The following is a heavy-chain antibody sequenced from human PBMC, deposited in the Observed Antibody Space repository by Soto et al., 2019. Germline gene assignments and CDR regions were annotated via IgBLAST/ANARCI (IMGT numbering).Heavy chain of an antibody. Sequence: GSLRLSCAASGFTFSSYWMHWVRQAPGEGLVWVSHINSDGSSTTYADSVKGRFTISRDNAKNTLYLQMNSLRAEDTAVYYCARDPPGTGIDYWGQGTLVTVSS. V-gene: IGHV3-74*01. CDR2: INSDGSST. CDR3: ARDPPGTGIDY. CDR1: GFTFSSYW. D-gene: IGHD3-10*01. J-gene: IGHJ4*02.